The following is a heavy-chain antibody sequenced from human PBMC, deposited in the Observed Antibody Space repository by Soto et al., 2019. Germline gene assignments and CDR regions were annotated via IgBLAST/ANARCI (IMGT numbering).Heavy chain of an antibody. CDR2: IYWDDDN. CDR3: IQRRCSGDCLQFYASYYNFGMDV. J-gene: IGHJ6*02. Sequence: QITLKESGPTLVKPTQTLTLTCTFSAFSLSTGGVGVGWIRQPPGKALQWLALIYWDDDNRYSPSLRSRRTTTTDTPKNQVVLTMTKMDPVDTATSYCIQRRCSGDCLQFYASYYNFGMDVWCQGTTVTVSS. CDR1: AFSLSTGGVG. D-gene: IGHD2-21*02. V-gene: IGHV2-5*02.